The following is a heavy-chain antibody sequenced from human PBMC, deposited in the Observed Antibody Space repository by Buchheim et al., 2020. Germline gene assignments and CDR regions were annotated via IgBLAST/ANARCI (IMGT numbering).Heavy chain of an antibody. CDR3: VRGGTSDWFDP. CDR1: GGSISSDTYS. V-gene: IGHV4-30-2*01. Sequence: QLQLQESGSGLVKPSQTLSLTCAISGGSISSDTYSWSWIRQPPGKGLEWIGYIYHSGGTYYNPSLRSRVTISVDRYKHQFSLRLTSVTAADTAIYYCVRGGTSDWFDPWGRGTL. CDR2: IYHSGGT. J-gene: IGHJ5*02.